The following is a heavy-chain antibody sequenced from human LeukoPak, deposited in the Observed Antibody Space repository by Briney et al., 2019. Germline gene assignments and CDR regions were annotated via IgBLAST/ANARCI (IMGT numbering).Heavy chain of an antibody. CDR3: ARDSISGTFDY. Sequence: ASVKVSCKASGYTLTGYYMHWARQAPGQGLEWMGWINPNSGGTNYAQKFQGRVTMTRDTSISAAYMELSRLRSDDTAVYYCARDSISGTFDYWGQGTLVTVSS. J-gene: IGHJ4*02. CDR2: INPNSGGT. D-gene: IGHD1-26*01. CDR1: GYTLTGYY. V-gene: IGHV1-2*02.